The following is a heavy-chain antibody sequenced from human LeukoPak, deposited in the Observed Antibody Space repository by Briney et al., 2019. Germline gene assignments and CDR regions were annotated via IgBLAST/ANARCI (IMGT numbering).Heavy chain of an antibody. Sequence: PGRSLRLSCVASGFTFSRYSMHWVRQAPGKGLEWVAVISRDGSTKYYADSVKGRFTISRDNSEKTLYLQMNSLRAEDTAVYYCTRDRIPSTAYYGMDVWGQGTTVAVSS. V-gene: IGHV3-30-3*01. CDR1: GFTFSRYS. CDR3: TRDRIPSTAYYGMDV. CDR2: ISRDGSTK. D-gene: IGHD4-17*01. J-gene: IGHJ6*02.